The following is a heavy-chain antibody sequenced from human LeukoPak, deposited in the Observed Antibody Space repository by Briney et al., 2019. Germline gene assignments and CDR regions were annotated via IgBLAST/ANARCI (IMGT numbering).Heavy chain of an antibody. J-gene: IGHJ3*02. CDR3: ARGRALLWFGESRGNAFDI. Sequence: SVKVSCKASGGTFSSYAISWVRQAPGQGLEWMGGIIPIFGTANCAQKFQGRVTITADESTSTAYMELSSLRSEDTAVYYCARGRALLWFGESRGNAFDIWGQGTMVTVSS. D-gene: IGHD3-10*01. CDR1: GGTFSSYA. CDR2: IIPIFGTA. V-gene: IGHV1-69*01.